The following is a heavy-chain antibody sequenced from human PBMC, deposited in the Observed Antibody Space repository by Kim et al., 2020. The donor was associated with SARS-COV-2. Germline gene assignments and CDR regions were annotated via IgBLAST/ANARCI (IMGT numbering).Heavy chain of an antibody. V-gene: IGHV3-30*18. Sequence: GGTLRLSCAASGFTFSSDGMHWVRQAPGKGLEGGAVISYDGRNKYYADSVKGRFTISRDNSKNTLYLQMNSLRAEDTAVYYCAKDRGGDYGEYGMDVWGQGTTVTVSS. D-gene: IGHD4-17*01. J-gene: IGHJ6*02. CDR3: AKDRGGDYGEYGMDV. CDR1: GFTFSSDG. CDR2: ISYDGRNK.